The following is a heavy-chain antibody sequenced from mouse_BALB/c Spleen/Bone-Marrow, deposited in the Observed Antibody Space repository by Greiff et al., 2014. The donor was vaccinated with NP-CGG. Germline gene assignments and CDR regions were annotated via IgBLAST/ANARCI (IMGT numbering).Heavy chain of an antibody. Sequence: VQLQQSGAELARPGASVKMSCKASGYTFTSYTIQWVKQRPGQGLEWIGYNQKFKDKTTLTADKSSNTAYMQLTSLTSEDSAVYSCAREARAGAWFTYWGQGTLVTVSA. CDR1: GYTFTSYT. J-gene: IGHJ3*01. CDR3: AREARAGAWFTY. V-gene: IGHV1-4*01.